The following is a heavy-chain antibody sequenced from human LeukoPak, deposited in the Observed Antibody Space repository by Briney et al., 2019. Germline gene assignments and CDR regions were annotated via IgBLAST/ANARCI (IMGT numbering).Heavy chain of an antibody. CDR1: GFTFVGYA. Sequence: PGGSLRLSCAASGFTFVGYAVSWVRRAPGKGLEWVSAISGSGGSTYYADSVKGRFTISRDNSKNTLYLQMNSLRAEDTAVYYCAKDSGYCSSTSCRLDYWGQGTLVTVSS. CDR2: ISGSGGST. V-gene: IGHV3-23*01. CDR3: AKDSGYCSSTSCRLDY. J-gene: IGHJ4*02. D-gene: IGHD2-2*01.